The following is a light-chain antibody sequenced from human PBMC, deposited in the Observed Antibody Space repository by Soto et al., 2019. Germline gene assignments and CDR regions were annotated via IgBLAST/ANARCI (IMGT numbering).Light chain of an antibody. CDR3: ISYAGSNNLI. J-gene: IGLJ2*01. V-gene: IGLV2-8*01. Sequence: QSALTQPPSASGSPGQSVTISCTGTSSDVGGYNYVSWYQQHPGKAPKLMIYEVSKRPSGIPDRFSGSKSGNTDSLTVSGLQAEDEDASYFISYAGSNNLIFVGGTKVTVL. CDR1: SSDVGGYNY. CDR2: EVS.